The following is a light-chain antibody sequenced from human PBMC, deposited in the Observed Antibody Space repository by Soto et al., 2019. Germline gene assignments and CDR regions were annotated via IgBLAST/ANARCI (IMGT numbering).Light chain of an antibody. CDR1: QSVRSY. CDR2: DAS. V-gene: IGKV3-11*01. Sequence: EIVLTQSPATLSLSPGERATLSCRASQSVRSYLAWYQQKPGQAPRLLIYDASNRATGIPARFSGSGSGTAFTLTISSLEPEDFAVYYCQQRSNWSWTFGQGTKVEIK. CDR3: QQRSNWSWT. J-gene: IGKJ1*01.